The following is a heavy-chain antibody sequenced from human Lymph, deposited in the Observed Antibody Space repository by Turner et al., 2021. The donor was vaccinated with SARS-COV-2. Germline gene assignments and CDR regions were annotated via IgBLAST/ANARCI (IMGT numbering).Heavy chain of an antibody. CDR3: ARCAPQGGYVPVFDY. D-gene: IGHD6-19*01. V-gene: IGHV4-39*01. Sequence: QVQLQVSGAGLGKPSETLSLTCTASGDSIYSSFYYWGWIRQPPGKGLEWRGSIYNSGSTDNTPSLKKRVTMSTMTSNTQMSLNLSSLTAVNAAVTSCARCAPQGGYVPVFDYWGQGTLVTVSS. J-gene: IGHJ4*02. CDR2: IYNSGST. CDR1: GDSIYSSFYY.